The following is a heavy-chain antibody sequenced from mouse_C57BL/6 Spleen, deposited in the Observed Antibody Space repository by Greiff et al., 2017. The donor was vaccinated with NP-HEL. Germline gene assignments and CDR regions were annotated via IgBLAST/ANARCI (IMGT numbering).Heavy chain of an antibody. CDR3: ARSITTVVATSDSVY. J-gene: IGHJ2*01. CDR2: ISPGAGDT. Sequence: VQLEESGAELVKPGASVKISCKASGSAFSSYWMTWVQQRPGKGLAWIGPISPGAGDTTYNGNFKGKATLTADKSSSTAYMQLGSLTSEDSAVYVCARSITTVVATSDSVYWGQGSTLTVSS. V-gene: IGHV1-80*01. CDR1: GSAFSSYW. D-gene: IGHD1-1*01.